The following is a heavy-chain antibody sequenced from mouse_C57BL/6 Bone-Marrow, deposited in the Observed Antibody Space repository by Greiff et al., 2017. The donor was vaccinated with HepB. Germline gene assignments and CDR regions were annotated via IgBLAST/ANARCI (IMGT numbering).Heavy chain of an antibody. CDR2: IRSKSNNYAT. Sequence: EVQLMESGGGLVQPKGSLKLSCAASGFSFNTYAMNWVRQAPGKGLEWVARIRSKSNNYATYYADSVKDRFTISRTDSETMLYLQMNNLKTEDTAMYCCVRQDYYRYAMDYWGQGTSVTVSS. CDR1: GFSFNTYA. V-gene: IGHV10-1*01. CDR3: VRQDYYRYAMDY. D-gene: IGHD2-14*01. J-gene: IGHJ4*01.